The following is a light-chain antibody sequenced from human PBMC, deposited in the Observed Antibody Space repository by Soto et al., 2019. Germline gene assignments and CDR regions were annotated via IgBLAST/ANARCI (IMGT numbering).Light chain of an antibody. CDR1: SIDVGAYNY. V-gene: IGLV2-14*03. Sequence: QSALTQPASVSGSPGQSITISCAGTSIDVGAYNYVSWYQHHPGKAPKLMIYDVNNRPSGDSNRFSGSKSGNTASLTISGLQAEDEAAYYCSSWTSGATYVFGSGTKLTVL. CDR3: SSWTSGATYV. CDR2: DVN. J-gene: IGLJ1*01.